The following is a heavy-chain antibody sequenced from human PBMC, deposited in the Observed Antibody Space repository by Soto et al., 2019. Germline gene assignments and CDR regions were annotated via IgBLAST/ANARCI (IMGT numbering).Heavy chain of an antibody. CDR3: ARLPKGSLVTG. J-gene: IGHJ4*01. CDR2: ISSSSENI. CDR1: GFSFRDHS. D-gene: IGHD2-21*02. V-gene: IGHV3-48*02. Sequence: QPGGSLRLSCVGSGFSFRDHSMNWVRQPPGKGLQWISYISSSSENIYYADSVKGRFTVSRDNAKNTLFLQMNSLRDDDSAIYYCARLPKGSLVTGWGQGSLVTVSS.